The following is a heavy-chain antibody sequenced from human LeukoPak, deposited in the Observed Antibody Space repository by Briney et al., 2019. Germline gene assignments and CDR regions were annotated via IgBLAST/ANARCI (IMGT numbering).Heavy chain of an antibody. D-gene: IGHD5/OR15-5a*01. V-gene: IGHV1-69*01. CDR2: IIPIFGTA. CDR3: AREGYSVYDFLGYFDY. J-gene: IGHJ4*02. CDR1: GGTFCRYA. Sequence: GVSGKLSCKASGGTFCRYAIIWVRQAPGPRPEGMGGIIPIFGTANYAQKFQGRVTITADESTSTAYMELRSLRSEDTDVYYCAREGYSVYDFLGYFDYWGQGTLVTVSS.